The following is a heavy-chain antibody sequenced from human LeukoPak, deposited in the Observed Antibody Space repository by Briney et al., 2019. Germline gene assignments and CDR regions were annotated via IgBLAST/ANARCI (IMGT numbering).Heavy chain of an antibody. V-gene: IGHV5-51*01. J-gene: IGHJ3*02. CDR3: ARSHCSSTSCYVVDAFDI. CDR1: GYSFTSYW. CDR2: IYPGDSDT. D-gene: IGHD2-2*01. Sequence: GESLKISCNGSGYSFTSYWIGWVRQMPGKGLEWMGIIYPGDSDTRYSPSFQGQVTISADKSISTAYLQWSSLKASDTAMYYCARSHCSSTSCYVVDAFDIWGQGTMVTVSS.